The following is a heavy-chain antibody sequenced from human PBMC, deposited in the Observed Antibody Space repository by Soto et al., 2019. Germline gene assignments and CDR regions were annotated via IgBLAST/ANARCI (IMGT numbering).Heavy chain of an antibody. V-gene: IGHV3-49*04. Sequence: GGSLRLSCTASGFTFGDYAMSWVRQAPGKGLEWVGFIRSKAYGGTTEYAASVKGRFTISRDDSKSIAYLQMNSLKTEDIAVYYCTRVGGYGGNPIPFDYWGQGTLVTVSS. CDR2: IRSKAYGGTT. J-gene: IGHJ4*02. CDR3: TRVGGYGGNPIPFDY. CDR1: GFTFGDYA. D-gene: IGHD5-12*01.